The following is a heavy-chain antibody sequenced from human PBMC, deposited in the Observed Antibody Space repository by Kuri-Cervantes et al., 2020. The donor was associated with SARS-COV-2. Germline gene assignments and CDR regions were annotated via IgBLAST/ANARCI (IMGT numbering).Heavy chain of an antibody. J-gene: IGHJ4*02. D-gene: IGHD2-15*01. CDR2: IYYSGST. V-gene: IGHV4-39*01. Sequence: ESLKISCAVYGGSFSGYYWGWIRQPPGKGLEWIGSIYYSGSTYYNPSLKSRVTISVDTSKNQLSLKLSSVTAADTAVYYCARHLRLLDYYFDYWGQGTLVTVSS. CDR1: GGSFSGYY. CDR3: ARHLRLLDYYFDY.